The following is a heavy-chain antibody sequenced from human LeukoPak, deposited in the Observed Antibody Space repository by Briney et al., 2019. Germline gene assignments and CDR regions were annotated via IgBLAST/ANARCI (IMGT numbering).Heavy chain of an antibody. CDR2: ISGNGSSA. Sequence: GGSLRLSCAASGFTFSNYAMHWVRQAPGKGLEYVSAISGNGSSAFYANSVKGRFTISRDNSKNTLYLQMGSLGAEDMAVYYCARGSDRVRHPVIYWGQGTLVTVSS. CDR1: GFTFSNYA. V-gene: IGHV3-64*01. CDR3: ARGSDRVRHPVIY. D-gene: IGHD1-14*01. J-gene: IGHJ4*02.